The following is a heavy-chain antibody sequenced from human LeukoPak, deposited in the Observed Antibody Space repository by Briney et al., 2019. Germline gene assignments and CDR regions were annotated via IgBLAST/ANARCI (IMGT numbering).Heavy chain of an antibody. CDR3: ARGRGITMVRGVIPRPRYFDL. V-gene: IGHV4-34*01. CDR2: INHSGST. Sequence: SETLSLTCTVSGGSISRYYWSWIRQPPGKGLEWIGEINHSGSTNYNPSLKSRVTISVDTSKNQFSLKLSSVTAADTAVYYCARGRGITMVRGVIPRPRYFDLWGRGTLVTVSS. D-gene: IGHD3-10*01. J-gene: IGHJ2*01. CDR1: GGSISRYY.